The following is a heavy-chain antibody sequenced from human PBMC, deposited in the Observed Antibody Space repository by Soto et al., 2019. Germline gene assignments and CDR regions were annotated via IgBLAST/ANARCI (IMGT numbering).Heavy chain of an antibody. CDR2: ISYDGSDK. J-gene: IGHJ3*02. Sequence: QVQLVESGGGVVQPGRSLRLSCAASGFTFSSYAMHWVRQAPGKGLEWVAVISYDGSDKYYADSVKGRFTISRDNSKNTINLQMNSLRAEDTAVYYCARDIVGVTATYAFDIWGQGTMVTVSS. CDR3: ARDIVGVTATYAFDI. V-gene: IGHV3-30-3*01. D-gene: IGHD2-21*02. CDR1: GFTFSSYA.